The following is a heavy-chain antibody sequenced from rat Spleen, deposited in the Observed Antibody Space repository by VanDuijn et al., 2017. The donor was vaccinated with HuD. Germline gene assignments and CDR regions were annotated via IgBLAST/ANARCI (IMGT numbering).Heavy chain of an antibody. J-gene: IGHJ2*01. V-gene: IGHV6-6*01. Sequence: EVQVLESGGGLVQPGSSLKLSCATSGFTFSTAWMYWYRQFPEKRLEWVARIKAKPNNYATDYTESVKGRFTISRDDSKSSIYLQMKNLKEEDTAIYYCAWGGEVYYGFDYWGQGVMVTVSS. CDR3: AWGGEVYYGFDY. CDR2: IKAKPNNYAT. CDR1: GFTFSTAW. D-gene: IGHD1-6*01.